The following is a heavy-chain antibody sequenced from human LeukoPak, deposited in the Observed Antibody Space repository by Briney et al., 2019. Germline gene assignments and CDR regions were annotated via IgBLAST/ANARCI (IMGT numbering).Heavy chain of an antibody. CDR1: GYSFTSYW. CDR3: ARNIQLWPGVVDY. CDR2: IYPGDSDT. Sequence: GESLQISCQGSGYSFTSYWIGWVRQLPGKGLEWMGIIYPGDSDTRYSPSFQGQVTISADKSISTAYLQWSSLKASDTAMYYCARNIQLWPGVVDYWGQGTLVTVSS. J-gene: IGHJ4*02. V-gene: IGHV5-51*01. D-gene: IGHD5-18*01.